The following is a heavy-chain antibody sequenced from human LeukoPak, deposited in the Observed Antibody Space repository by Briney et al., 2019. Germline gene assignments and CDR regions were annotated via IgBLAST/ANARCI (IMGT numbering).Heavy chain of an antibody. CDR1: GFTFSSYA. CDR2: ISGSGGST. D-gene: IGHD2-15*01. J-gene: IGHJ3*02. V-gene: IGHV3-23*01. CDR3: AKGVVVAATKSDAFDI. Sequence: GGSLRLSCAASGFTFSSYAMSWVRQAPGKGLEWVSAISGSGGSTYYADSVKGRFTISRDNSKNTLYLQMNSLRAEDTAVYYCAKGVVVAATKSDAFDIWGQGTMVTVSS.